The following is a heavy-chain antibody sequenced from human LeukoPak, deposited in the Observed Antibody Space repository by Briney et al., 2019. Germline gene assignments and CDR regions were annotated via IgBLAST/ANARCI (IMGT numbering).Heavy chain of an antibody. J-gene: IGHJ4*02. CDR3: AKGFSGMYSNFDY. D-gene: IGHD1-26*01. Sequence: GRSLRLSCAGSGFTFSNYGMHWVRQAPGKGLEWVAVISNDGGNKYYADSVKGRFTISRDNSKNTLYLQMNSLRAEDTAVYYCAKGFSGMYSNFDYWGQGTLVTVSS. CDR2: ISNDGGNK. CDR1: GFTFSNYG. V-gene: IGHV3-30*18.